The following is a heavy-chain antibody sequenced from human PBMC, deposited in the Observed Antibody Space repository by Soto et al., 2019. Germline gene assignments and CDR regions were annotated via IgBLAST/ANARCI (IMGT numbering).Heavy chain of an antibody. Sequence: EEQLVESGGGLVQPGGSLRLSCAASGFTFSSYWMHWVRQAPGKGLVWVSRINPGGSITAYADSVKGRFTISRDNAKKTMYLQMNTLRGDDTAVYYCARVPTGKDGGWNDGGQGTLVTVSS. D-gene: IGHD1-1*01. CDR2: INPGGSIT. CDR3: ARVPTGKDGGWND. J-gene: IGHJ4*02. V-gene: IGHV3-74*01. CDR1: GFTFSSYW.